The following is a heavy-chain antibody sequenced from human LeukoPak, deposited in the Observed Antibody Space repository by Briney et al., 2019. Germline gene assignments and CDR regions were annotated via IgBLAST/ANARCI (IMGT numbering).Heavy chain of an antibody. Sequence: SETLSLTCAVYGGSFSGYYWSWIRQPPGMGLEWIGEINHSGSTNYNPSLKSRVTISVDTSKNQFSLKLSSVTAADTAVYYCARGYQLLLDYWGQGTLVTVSS. CDR2: INHSGST. CDR1: GGSFSGYY. D-gene: IGHD2-2*01. V-gene: IGHV4-34*01. J-gene: IGHJ4*02. CDR3: ARGYQLLLDY.